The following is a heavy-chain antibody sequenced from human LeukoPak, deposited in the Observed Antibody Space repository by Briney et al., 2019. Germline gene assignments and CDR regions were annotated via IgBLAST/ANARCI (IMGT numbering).Heavy chain of an antibody. CDR2: ISSNGGST. J-gene: IGHJ4*02. Sequence: GGSLRLSCAASGFTFSSYAMHWVRQAPGKGLEYVSAISSNGGSTYYANSVKGRFTISRDNSKNTLYLQMGSLRAEDMAVYYCAGTRGGYWGQGTLVTVSS. CDR1: GFTFSSYA. CDR3: AGTRGGY. D-gene: IGHD3-10*01. V-gene: IGHV3-64*01.